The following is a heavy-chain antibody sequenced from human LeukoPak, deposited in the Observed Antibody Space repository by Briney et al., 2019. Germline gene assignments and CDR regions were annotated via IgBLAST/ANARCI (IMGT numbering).Heavy chain of an antibody. CDR3: AREGYYYDTRVSGYMDV. CDR1: GFTVSSNS. V-gene: IGHV3-53*01. D-gene: IGHD3-22*01. CDR2: IYSDNT. Sequence: GGSLRLSCTVSGFTVSSNSMSWVRQAPGKGLERVSFIYSDNTHYSDSVKGRFTISRDNSKNTLYLQMNSLRAEDTAVYYCAREGYYYDTRVSGYMDVWGKGTTVTISS. J-gene: IGHJ6*03.